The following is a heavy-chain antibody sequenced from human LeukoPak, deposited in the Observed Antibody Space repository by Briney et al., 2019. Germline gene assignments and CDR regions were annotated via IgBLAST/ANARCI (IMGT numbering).Heavy chain of an antibody. CDR2: INPSGTGT. D-gene: IGHD5-24*01. CDR1: GYTITNNY. J-gene: IGHJ5*02. V-gene: IGHV1-46*01. Sequence: ASVKVSCKASGYTITNNYMHWVRQAPGQGLEWMGVINPSGTGTSYAQKFQGRITMTRDTSTSTVYMELSSLRSEDTAFYYCATDHSMANTAWWFDPWGQGTLVTVSS. CDR3: ATDHSMANTAWWFDP.